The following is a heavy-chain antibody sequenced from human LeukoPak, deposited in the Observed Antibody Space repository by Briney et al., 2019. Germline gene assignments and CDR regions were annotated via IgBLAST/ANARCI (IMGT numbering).Heavy chain of an antibody. CDR1: GGSFSGYY. D-gene: IGHD3-10*01. Sequence: NPSETLSLTCAVYGGSFSGYYWSWIRQPPGKGLEWIGEINHSGSTNYNPSLKSRVTISVDTPKNQFSLKLSSVTAADTAVYYCARGMHYYGSGSYYNRQRFDYWGQGTLVTVSS. V-gene: IGHV4-34*01. J-gene: IGHJ4*02. CDR3: ARGMHYYGSGSYYNRQRFDY. CDR2: INHSGST.